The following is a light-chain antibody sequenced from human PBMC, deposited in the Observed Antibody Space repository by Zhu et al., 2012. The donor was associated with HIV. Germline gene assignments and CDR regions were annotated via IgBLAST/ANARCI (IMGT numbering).Light chain of an antibody. CDR1: QSIRRTY. CDR3: QQYATSPPIT. CDR2: GAS. J-gene: IGKJ5*01. V-gene: IGKV3-20*01. Sequence: EIVLTQSPGTLSLSPGERATLSCRASQSIRRTYLAWYQQKPGQAPILLIYGASNRATGIPDRFSGSGSGTDSTLTITRLEPEDFAVYYCQQYATSPPITFGQGTRLEIK.